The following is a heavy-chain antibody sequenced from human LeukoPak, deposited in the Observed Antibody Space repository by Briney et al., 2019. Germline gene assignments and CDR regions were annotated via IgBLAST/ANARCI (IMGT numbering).Heavy chain of an antibody. D-gene: IGHD6-19*01. CDR2: INPNSGGT. J-gene: IGHJ4*02. Sequence: VASVKVSCRASGYTFTGYYMHWVRQAPGQGLEWMGWINPNSGGTNYAQKFQGRVTMTRDTSISTAYMELSGLRSDDTAVYYCAREMGGSGWYHTFDYWGQGTLVTVSS. CDR3: AREMGGSGWYHTFDY. CDR1: GYTFTGYY. V-gene: IGHV1-2*02.